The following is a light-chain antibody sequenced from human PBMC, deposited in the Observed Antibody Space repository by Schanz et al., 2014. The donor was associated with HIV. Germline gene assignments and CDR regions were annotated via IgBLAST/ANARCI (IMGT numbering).Light chain of an antibody. J-gene: IGLJ2*01. CDR2: DVI. Sequence: QSALTQPPSASGSPGQSVTISCTGTSSDVGGYNYVSWYQQHPGKAPKLMIYDVINRPSGISTRFSGLKSGNTASLTISGLQAEDEADYYCASYAGSNNLVFGGGTKLTVL. V-gene: IGLV2-8*01. CDR1: SSDVGGYNY. CDR3: ASYAGSNNLV.